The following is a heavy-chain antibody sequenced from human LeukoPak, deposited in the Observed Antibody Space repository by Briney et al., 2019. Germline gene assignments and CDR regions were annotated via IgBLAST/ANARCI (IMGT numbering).Heavy chain of an antibody. CDR3: TKESDYSNAAPEWGFDS. CDR1: GFAFSRYA. D-gene: IGHD3-3*01. J-gene: IGHJ4*02. CDR2: ISGSSSHT. Sequence: GGSLKLSCVASGFAFSRYAMSWVRQAPGKGLEWVSGISGSSSHTADAESVKGRFTISRDNFRNTLYLQMHSLRADDTAVYYCTKESDYSNAAPEWGFDSWGQGTLVTVSP. V-gene: IGHV3-23*01.